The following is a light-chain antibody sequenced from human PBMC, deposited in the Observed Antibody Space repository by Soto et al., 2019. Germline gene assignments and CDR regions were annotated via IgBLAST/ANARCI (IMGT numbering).Light chain of an antibody. J-gene: IGKJ1*01. V-gene: IGKV1-5*03. CDR2: KAS. CDR3: QQYNSYLWT. Sequence: DIQMTQSPSTLSASVGDRVTITCRASQSISSLLAWYQQKPGKAPKLLIYKASNLESGVPSRFSGSGSGTEFTLTISSLQPDDFATYYCQQYNSYLWTFGQGTKVDIK. CDR1: QSISSL.